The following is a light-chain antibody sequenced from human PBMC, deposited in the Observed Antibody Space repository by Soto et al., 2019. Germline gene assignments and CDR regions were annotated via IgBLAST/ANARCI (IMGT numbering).Light chain of an antibody. Sequence: DIQMTQSPSTLSASVGDRVTITCRASQSISSWLAWYQQKPGKAPKLLIYDASSFESGVPSRFSGSGSGTEFTLTNSSLQPDDFATYYCQQYNSYSSWTFGQGTKVEIK. CDR3: QQYNSYSSWT. CDR1: QSISSW. CDR2: DAS. V-gene: IGKV1-5*01. J-gene: IGKJ1*01.